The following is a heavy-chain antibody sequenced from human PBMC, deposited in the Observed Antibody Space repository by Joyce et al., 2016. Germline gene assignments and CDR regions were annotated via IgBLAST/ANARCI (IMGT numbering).Heavy chain of an antibody. J-gene: IGHJ4*02. D-gene: IGHD3-16*01. CDR3: ATVRGPGYFDY. CDR1: GYTLTELS. CDR2: FEPEDGET. V-gene: IGHV1-24*01. Sequence: QVQLVQSGAEVKKPGASVKVSCKVFGYTLTELSIHWVRQAPGKGLEWMGGFEPEDGETIYAQKCQGRVTMTEGTSTDTAYMELSSLRSEDTAVYYCATVRGPGYFDYWGQGTLVTVSS.